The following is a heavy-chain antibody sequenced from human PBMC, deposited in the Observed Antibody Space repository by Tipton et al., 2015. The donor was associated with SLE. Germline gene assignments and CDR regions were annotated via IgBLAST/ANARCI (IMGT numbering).Heavy chain of an antibody. Sequence: TLSLTCTVSGGSMSTYYWSWIRQPPGKGLEWIGYIYYSGSTNYNPSLKSRVTISVDTSKNQFSLRLNSVTAADTAVYYCARADGVVGGQLPYWYFDIWGRGTLVTVSS. CDR1: GGSMSTYY. CDR3: ARADGVVGGQLPYWYFDI. CDR2: IYYSGST. J-gene: IGHJ2*01. V-gene: IGHV4-59*01. D-gene: IGHD1-26*01.